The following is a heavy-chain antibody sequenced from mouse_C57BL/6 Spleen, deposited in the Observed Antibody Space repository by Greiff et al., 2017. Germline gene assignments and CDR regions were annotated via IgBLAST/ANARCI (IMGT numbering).Heavy chain of an antibody. CDR1: GYTFTDYY. J-gene: IGHJ3*01. Sequence: EVQLQQSGPELVKPGASVKISCKASGYTFTDYYMNWVKQSHGKSLEWIGDINPNNGGTSYNQKFKGKATLTVDKSSSTAYMELRSLTSEDSAVYYCARSSYYYGSSSAWFAYWGQGTLVTVSA. D-gene: IGHD1-1*01. V-gene: IGHV1-26*01. CDR3: ARSSYYYGSSSAWFAY. CDR2: INPNNGGT.